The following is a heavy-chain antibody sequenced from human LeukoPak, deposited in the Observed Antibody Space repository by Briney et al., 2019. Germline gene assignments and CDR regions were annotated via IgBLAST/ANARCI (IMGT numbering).Heavy chain of an antibody. J-gene: IGHJ4*02. CDR2: INQDGSDK. CDR3: ARPRYCSSGNCYSDY. CDR1: GFTFSTYW. Sequence: GGSLRLSCAASGFTFSTYWMSSVRQPPGKGLEWVANINQDGSDKYYVDSVKGRFTISRDNAKNSLYLQMNSLRAEDTAVYYCARPRYCSSGNCYSDYWGQGALVTVSS. V-gene: IGHV3-7*01. D-gene: IGHD2-15*01.